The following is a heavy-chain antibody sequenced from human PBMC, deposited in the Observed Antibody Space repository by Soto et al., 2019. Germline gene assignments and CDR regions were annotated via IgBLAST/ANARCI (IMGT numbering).Heavy chain of an antibody. CDR1: GGSISSYY. D-gene: IGHD2-2*01. CDR2: IYYSGST. Sequence: PSETLSLTCTVSGGSISSYYWSWIRQPPGKGLEWIGYIYYSGSTNYNPSLKSRVTISVDTSKSQFSLKLSSVTASFTAVYYCARPQPASTNHWHWFDHWGQGTLINVSS. V-gene: IGHV4-59*01. CDR3: ARPQPASTNHWHWFDH. J-gene: IGHJ5*02.